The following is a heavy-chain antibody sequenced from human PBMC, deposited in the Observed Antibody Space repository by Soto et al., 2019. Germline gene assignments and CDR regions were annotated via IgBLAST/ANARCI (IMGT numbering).Heavy chain of an antibody. V-gene: IGHV3-72*01. CDR1: GFTFSDHH. Sequence: EVQVVESGGGLAHPGGSLRLSCAVSGFTFSDHHMDWVRQAPGKGLEWVGRSRKKADSYTAEYAASVKGRFTISRDESNNSLYLQMNGLTTEDTAVYFCACDYRDFWCQGTLVTVSS. CDR2: SRKKADSYTA. D-gene: IGHD4-17*01. J-gene: IGHJ4*02. CDR3: ACDYRDF.